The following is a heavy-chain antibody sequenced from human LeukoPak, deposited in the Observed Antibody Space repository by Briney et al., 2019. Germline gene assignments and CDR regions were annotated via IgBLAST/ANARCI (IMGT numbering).Heavy chain of an antibody. CDR3: AKRNEPYYDFWSGPSDGFDY. Sequence: GGSLRLSCAASGFTFSSHGMHWVRQAPGKGLEWVAFIRYDGSNKYYADSVKGRFTISRDNSKNTLYLQMNSLRAEDTAVYYCAKRNEPYYDFWSGPSDGFDYWGQGTLVTVSS. CDR2: IRYDGSNK. V-gene: IGHV3-30*02. CDR1: GFTFSSHG. J-gene: IGHJ4*02. D-gene: IGHD3-3*01.